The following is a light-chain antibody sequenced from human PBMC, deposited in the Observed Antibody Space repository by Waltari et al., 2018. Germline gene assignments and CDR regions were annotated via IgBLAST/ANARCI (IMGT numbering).Light chain of an antibody. CDR1: ENVNNY. CDR3: QHNYGTPFT. J-gene: IGKJ3*01. V-gene: IGKV1-39*01. Sequence: IQMTQSPSSLSASVGDRVTITCRASENVNNYLNWYQQKPGNAPELLIYKASTLKSGVPSRFSGSGSGTDYTFTISSLQSEDVATYYCQHNYGTPFTFGPGTKLDVK. CDR2: KAS.